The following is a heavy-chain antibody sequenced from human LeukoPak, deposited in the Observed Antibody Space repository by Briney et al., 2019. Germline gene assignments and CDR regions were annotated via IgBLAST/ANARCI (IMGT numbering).Heavy chain of an antibody. Sequence: ASVKVSCKASGYTFTGYYMHWVRQAPGQGLEWMGWINPNSGGTNYAQKFQGRVTMTRDTSISTAYMELSRLSSDDTAVYYCARDPAVVGPYYYYYMDVWGKGTTVTVSS. CDR2: INPNSGGT. D-gene: IGHD2-2*01. J-gene: IGHJ6*03. CDR3: ARDPAVVGPYYYYYMDV. CDR1: GYTFTGYY. V-gene: IGHV1-2*02.